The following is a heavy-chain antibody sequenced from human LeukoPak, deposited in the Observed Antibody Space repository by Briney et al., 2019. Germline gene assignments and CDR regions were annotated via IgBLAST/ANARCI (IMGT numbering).Heavy chain of an antibody. J-gene: IGHJ4*02. Sequence: PGGSLRLSCAASGFTFSNAWMSWVRQAPGKGLEWVGRIKSKTDGGTTDYAAPVKGRFTISRDDSKNTLYLQMNSLKTEDTAVYYCTTGLTDYYDSSGYYPDFWGQGTLVTVSS. V-gene: IGHV3-15*01. D-gene: IGHD3-22*01. CDR1: GFTFSNAW. CDR2: IKSKTDGGTT. CDR3: TTGLTDYYDSSGYYPDF.